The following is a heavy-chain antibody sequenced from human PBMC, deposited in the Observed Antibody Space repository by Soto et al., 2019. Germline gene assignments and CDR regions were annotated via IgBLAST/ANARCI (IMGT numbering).Heavy chain of an antibody. CDR2: IIPIFGTA. D-gene: IGHD3-3*01. CDR3: ARDEWAIFGVGERNNYDYYGMDV. CDR1: GGTFSSYA. Sequence: QVQLVQSGAEVKKPGSSVKVSCKASGGTFSSYAISWVRQAPGQGLEWMGGIIPIFGTANYAQKFQGRVTITADKSTSTAYMELSSLRSEDTAVYYCARDEWAIFGVGERNNYDYYGMDVWGQGTTVTVSS. J-gene: IGHJ6*02. V-gene: IGHV1-69*06.